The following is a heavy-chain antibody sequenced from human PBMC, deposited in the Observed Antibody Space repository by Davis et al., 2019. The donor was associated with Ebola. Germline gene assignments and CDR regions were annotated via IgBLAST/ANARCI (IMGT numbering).Heavy chain of an antibody. V-gene: IGHV1-69*13. Sequence: SVKVSCKASGDTFSTNTVIWVRQAPGQGLEWMGELVPLFATPNYSQKFQGRVTLTADESTATAYMELSGLGSEDSGIYYCATAENSFGVVLRHYFESWGQGTLVTVSS. CDR2: LVPLFATP. J-gene: IGHJ4*02. CDR3: ATAENSFGVVLRHYFES. D-gene: IGHD3-3*01. CDR1: GDTFSTNT.